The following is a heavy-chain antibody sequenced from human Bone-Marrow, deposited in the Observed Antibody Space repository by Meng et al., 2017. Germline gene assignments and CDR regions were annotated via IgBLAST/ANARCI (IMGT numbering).Heavy chain of an antibody. Sequence: GGSLRLSCAASGFTFSSYSMNWVRQAPGKGLEWVSSISSSSSYIYYADSVKGRFTISRDNAKNSLYLQMNSLRAEDTAVYYCARDSRRLTDTAMVTATLNNAFDIWGQGTMVTVSS. D-gene: IGHD5-18*01. CDR1: GFTFSSYS. J-gene: IGHJ3*02. CDR3: ARDSRRLTDTAMVTATLNNAFDI. CDR2: ISSSSSYI. V-gene: IGHV3-21*01.